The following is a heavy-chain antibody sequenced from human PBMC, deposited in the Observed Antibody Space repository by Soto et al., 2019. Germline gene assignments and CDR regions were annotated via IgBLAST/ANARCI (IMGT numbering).Heavy chain of an antibody. Sequence: QVQLQESGPGLVKPSQTLSLTCTVSGGSISSSNYYWSWIRQPPGKGLEWIGYIYYSGSTYYNPSPRSRVTILVDTAKNQFSLKLTSVTAADTAVDYCARGHSTSHDTDSYFYAGGYWCQGTLVTVSS. J-gene: IGHJ4*02. CDR2: IYYSGST. V-gene: IGHV4-30-4*01. CDR3: ARGHSTSHDTDSYFYAGGY. CDR1: GGSISSSNYY. D-gene: IGHD3-22*01.